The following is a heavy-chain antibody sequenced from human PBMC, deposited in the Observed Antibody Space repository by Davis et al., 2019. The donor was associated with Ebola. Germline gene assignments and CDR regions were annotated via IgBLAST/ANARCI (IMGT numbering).Heavy chain of an antibody. D-gene: IGHD2/OR15-2a*01. Sequence: GGSLRLSCAASGFTFSSNSMNWVRQAPGKGLEWVSTYGTSADTYYADSVKGRFTISRDNSKNTLYLQMNGLRVEDTAIYYCAKDNRNIWSEVWDQGTMVTVSS. CDR3: AKDNRNIWSEV. CDR2: GTSADT. J-gene: IGHJ3*01. CDR1: GFTFSSNS. V-gene: IGHV3-23*01.